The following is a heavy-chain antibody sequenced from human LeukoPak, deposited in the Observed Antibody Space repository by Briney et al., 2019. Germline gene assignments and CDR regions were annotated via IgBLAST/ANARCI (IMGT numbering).Heavy chain of an antibody. CDR2: INHSRST. Sequence: SETLSLTCAVYGGSFSGYYWSWIRQPPGNGLDWIGEINHSRSTNYNPSLSSRVNISVDTSKKQFSLKLSSVTAADTAVYYCARGKGGYGAPKRGSYYYYYMDVWGKGTTVTVSS. D-gene: IGHD4-17*01. CDR3: ARGKGGYGAPKRGSYYYYYMDV. CDR1: GGSFSGYY. J-gene: IGHJ6*03. V-gene: IGHV4-34*01.